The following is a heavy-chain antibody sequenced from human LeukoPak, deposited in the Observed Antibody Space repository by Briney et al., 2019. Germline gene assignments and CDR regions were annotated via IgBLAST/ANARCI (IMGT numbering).Heavy chain of an antibody. J-gene: IGHJ4*02. D-gene: IGHD6-13*01. Sequence: GGSLRLSCAASGFTFSSYGMHWVRQAPGKGLEWVAVIWYDGSNKYYADSVKGRFTISRDNSKNTLYLQMNSLRAEDTAVYYCARDLRIAAAGAPDYWGQGTLVTVSS. CDR1: GFTFSSYG. CDR2: IWYDGSNK. CDR3: ARDLRIAAAGAPDY. V-gene: IGHV3-33*01.